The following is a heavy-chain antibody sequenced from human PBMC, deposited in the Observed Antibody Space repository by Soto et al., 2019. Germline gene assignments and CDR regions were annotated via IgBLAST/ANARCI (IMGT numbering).Heavy chain of an antibody. CDR3: ARGRGDYVWGSYRYRPHFEY. J-gene: IGHJ4*02. Sequence: PSETLSLTCAVSEGYISSGGYSWSWHRQPPGKGLEWIGKTYHSGNANYNPSLKSRVTISVDTPKNQFSLKLSSVTAADTAVYYCARGRGDYVWGSYRYRPHFEYWGQGTLVTVSS. CDR1: EGYISSGGYS. V-gene: IGHV4-39*07. CDR2: TYHSGNA. D-gene: IGHD3-16*02.